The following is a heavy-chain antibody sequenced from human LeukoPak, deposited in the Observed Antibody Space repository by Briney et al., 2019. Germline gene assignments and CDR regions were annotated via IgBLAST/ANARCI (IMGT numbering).Heavy chain of an antibody. CDR3: ARVDYYGSGSYSLGDY. V-gene: IGHV1-18*04. D-gene: IGHD3-10*01. J-gene: IGHJ4*02. Sequence: ASVKVSCKASGYTFTSYGISWVRQAPGQGLGWMGWISAYNSNTNYAQKLQGRVTMTTDTSTSTAYMELRSLRSDDTAVYYCARVDYYGSGSYSLGDYWGQGTLVTVSS. CDR2: ISAYNSNT. CDR1: GYTFTSYG.